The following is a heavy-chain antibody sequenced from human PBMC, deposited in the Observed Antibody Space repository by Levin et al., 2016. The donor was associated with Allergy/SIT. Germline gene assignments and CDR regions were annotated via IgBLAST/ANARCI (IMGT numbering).Heavy chain of an antibody. D-gene: IGHD6-13*01. J-gene: IGHJ5*02. V-gene: IGHV1-2*04. CDR3: ARGYSSSWYVSARQFDP. Sequence: ASVKVSCKASGYTFTGYYMHWVRQAPGQGLEWMGWINPNSGGTNYAQKFQGWVTMTRDTSISTAYMELSRLRSDDTAVYYCARGYSSSWYVSARQFDPWGQGTLVTVSS. CDR2: INPNSGGT. CDR1: GYTFTGYY.